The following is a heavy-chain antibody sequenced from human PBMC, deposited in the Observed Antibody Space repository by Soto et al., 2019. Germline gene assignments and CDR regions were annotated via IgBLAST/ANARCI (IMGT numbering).Heavy chain of an antibody. Sequence: QVHLVQSGAEVKKPGASVKVSCKGSGYAFTTYGITWVLQAPGQGLEGMGWISAHNGNTNYAQKLQGRVTLTRDTSTSTAYMELRSMRSDATAVYYCARGRYGDYWGQGALVTFPS. CDR1: GYAFTTYG. D-gene: IGHD1-1*01. CDR3: ARGRYGDY. CDR2: ISAHNGNT. J-gene: IGHJ4*02. V-gene: IGHV1-18*01.